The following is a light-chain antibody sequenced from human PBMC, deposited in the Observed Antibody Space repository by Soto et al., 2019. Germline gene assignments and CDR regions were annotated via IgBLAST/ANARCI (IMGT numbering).Light chain of an antibody. Sequence: EIVLTQSPGTLSLSPGERATLSCRASQSVSSSYLAWYQQKPGQAPRLLIYGASSRATGIPDRFSGSGSGTDFTLTISRQEPEDVAVYYYQQYGSSPRTFGQGTKVEIK. CDR2: GAS. CDR1: QSVSSSY. J-gene: IGKJ1*01. CDR3: QQYGSSPRT. V-gene: IGKV3-20*01.